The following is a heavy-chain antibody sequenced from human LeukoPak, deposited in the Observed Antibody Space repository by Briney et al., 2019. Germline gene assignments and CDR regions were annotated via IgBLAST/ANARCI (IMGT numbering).Heavy chain of an antibody. CDR2: ISSSGSTI. D-gene: IGHD3-10*01. V-gene: IGHV3-11*04. CDR1: GFTVSSNY. Sequence: GGSLRLSCAASGFTVSSNYMSWVRQAPGKGLEWVSYISSSGSTIYYADSVKGRFTISRDNAKNSLYLQMNSLRAEDTAVYYCARDNVRFGELPFFDYWGQGTLVTVSS. J-gene: IGHJ4*02. CDR3: ARDNVRFGELPFFDY.